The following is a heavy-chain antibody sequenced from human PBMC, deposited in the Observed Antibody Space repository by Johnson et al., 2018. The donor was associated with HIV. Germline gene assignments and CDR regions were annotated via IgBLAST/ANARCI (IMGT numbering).Heavy chain of an antibody. J-gene: IGHJ3*02. CDR1: GFNFSDYY. V-gene: IGHV3-30*18. CDR2: ISSDGNRE. D-gene: IGHD5-12*01. CDR3: AKDVNEWGAWIKRRAPAFEI. Sequence: QVQLVESGGGLVKPGGSLRLSCAASGFNFSDYYMSWIRQAPGKGLEWVALISSDGNREHYADSLKGRFTISRDNSKNTLYLQMNSLKAEDTAVYYCAKDVNEWGAWIKRRAPAFEIWGQGTMVTVS.